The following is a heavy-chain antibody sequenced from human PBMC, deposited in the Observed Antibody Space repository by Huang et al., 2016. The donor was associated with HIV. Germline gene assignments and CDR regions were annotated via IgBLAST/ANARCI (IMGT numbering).Heavy chain of an antibody. CDR3: AKSPFTNPRHHLYWFDY. CDR1: VSSFRSYS. V-gene: IGHV3-30*18. Sequence: QVQLVESGGGVVQPGRSLRLSCADSVSSFRSYSMHCVRQAPGKGLGWVAVISYDGSDEFYADAVKGRFTISRDNSKNTLYLQMNSLRPEDTAVYYCAKSPFTNPRHHLYWFDYWGQGTLVTVSS. D-gene: IGHD2-8*02. J-gene: IGHJ4*02. CDR2: ISYDGSDE.